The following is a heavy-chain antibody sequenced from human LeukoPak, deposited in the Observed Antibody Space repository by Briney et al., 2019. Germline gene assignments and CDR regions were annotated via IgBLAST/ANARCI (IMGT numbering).Heavy chain of an antibody. Sequence: SETLSLTCTVSGGSISIYYWSWIRQPPGKGLEWIGYIYYSGSSTYNPSLKSRVTIPVDTSKNQFSLKLSSVTAADTAVYYCARHSAVGAFDIWGQGTMVTVSP. CDR2: IYYSGSS. CDR3: ARHSAVGAFDI. J-gene: IGHJ3*02. CDR1: GGSISIYY. D-gene: IGHD6-13*01. V-gene: IGHV4-59*01.